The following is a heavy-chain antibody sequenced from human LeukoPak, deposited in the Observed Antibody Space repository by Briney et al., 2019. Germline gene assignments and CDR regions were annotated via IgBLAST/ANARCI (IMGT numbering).Heavy chain of an antibody. CDR1: GGTFSSYA. CDR3: ARVKVGARDKYFDY. V-gene: IGHV1-69*05. D-gene: IGHD1-26*01. Sequence: SVKVSCKASGGTFSSYAISWVRQAPGQGLEWMGGIIPIFGTANYAQKFQGRVTMTRDTATSTVYMDLSSLRSEDTAVYYCARVKVGARDKYFDYWGQGTQVTVSS. J-gene: IGHJ4*02. CDR2: IIPIFGTA.